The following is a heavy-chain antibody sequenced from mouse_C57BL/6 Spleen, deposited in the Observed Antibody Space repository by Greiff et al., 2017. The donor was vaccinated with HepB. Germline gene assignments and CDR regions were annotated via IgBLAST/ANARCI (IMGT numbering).Heavy chain of an antibody. Sequence: QVHVKQPGAELVKPGASVKLSCKASGYTFTSYWMQWVQQRPGQGLEWIGEIDPSDSYTNYNQKFKGKATLTVDTSSSTAYMQLSSLTSEDSAVYYCARSDDGFTAWFAYWGQGTLVTVSA. D-gene: IGHD2-3*01. V-gene: IGHV1-50*01. CDR3: ARSDDGFTAWFAY. CDR1: GYTFTSYW. CDR2: IDPSDSYT. J-gene: IGHJ3*01.